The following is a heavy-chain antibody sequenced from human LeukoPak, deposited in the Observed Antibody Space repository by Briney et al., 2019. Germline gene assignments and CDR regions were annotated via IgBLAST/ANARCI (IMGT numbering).Heavy chain of an antibody. Sequence: QAGGFLRLSCTASGYSFSGHWEHWARKLPGKGLVWVSRISPTGSTTSYADSVKGRFTVSRDNAKNTLYLQVNNLRAEDTAVYYCARGPNSNWSGLDFWGQGTLLTVSS. CDR2: ISPTGSTT. CDR3: ARGPNSNWSGLDF. V-gene: IGHV3-74*01. J-gene: IGHJ4*02. D-gene: IGHD6-6*01. CDR1: GYSFSGHW.